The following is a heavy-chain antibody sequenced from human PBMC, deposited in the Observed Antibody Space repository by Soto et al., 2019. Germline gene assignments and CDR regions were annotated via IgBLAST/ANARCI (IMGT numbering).Heavy chain of an antibody. CDR1: GYTLTELS. CDR2: FDPEDGET. D-gene: IGHD3-9*01. Sequence: ASVKVSCKVSGYTLTELSMHWVRQAPGKGLEWMGGFDPEDGETIYAQKFQGRVTMTEDTSTDTAYMELSSLRSEDTVVYYCATGVTYYDILTGYYKGYYFDYWGQGTLVTVSS. CDR3: ATGVTYYDILTGYYKGYYFDY. J-gene: IGHJ4*02. V-gene: IGHV1-24*01.